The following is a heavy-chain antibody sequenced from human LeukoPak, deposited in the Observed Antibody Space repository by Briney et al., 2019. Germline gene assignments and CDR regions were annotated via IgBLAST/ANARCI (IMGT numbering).Heavy chain of an antibody. V-gene: IGHV3-23*01. CDR1: GFTFSSYA. CDR3: AKQSAYCGGDCYSEYFDY. J-gene: IGHJ4*02. Sequence: GGSLRPSCAASGFTFSSYAMSWVRQAPGKGLEWVSAISGSGGSTYYADSVKGRFTISRDNSKSTLYLQMNSLRAEDTAVYYCAKQSAYCGGDCYSEYFDYWGQGTLVTVSS. CDR2: ISGSGGST. D-gene: IGHD2-21*02.